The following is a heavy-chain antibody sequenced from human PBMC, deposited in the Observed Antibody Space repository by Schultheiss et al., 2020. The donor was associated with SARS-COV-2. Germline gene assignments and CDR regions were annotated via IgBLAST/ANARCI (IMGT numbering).Heavy chain of an antibody. D-gene: IGHD3-3*01. Sequence: ASVKVSCKASGYTFTSYDINWVRQATGQGLEWMGWMNPNSGGTNYAQKFQGWVTMTRDTSISTAYMELSSLRSDDTAVYYCASNAGYYDFSFDYWGQGTLVTVSS. V-gene: IGHV1-2*04. CDR3: ASNAGYYDFSFDY. CDR1: GYTFTSYD. CDR2: MNPNSGGT. J-gene: IGHJ4*02.